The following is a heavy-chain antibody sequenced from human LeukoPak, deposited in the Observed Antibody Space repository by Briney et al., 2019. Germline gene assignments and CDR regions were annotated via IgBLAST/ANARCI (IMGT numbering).Heavy chain of an antibody. J-gene: IGHJ2*01. Sequence: SGTLSLTCAVSGGSISSSNWWSWVRQPPGKGLEWIGEIYHSGSTNYNPSLKNRVTISVDKSKNQFSLKLSSVTAADTAVYYCARDWGYSSSWYFDLWGRGTLVTVSS. V-gene: IGHV4-4*02. CDR2: IYHSGST. CDR3: ARDWGYSSSWYFDL. CDR1: GGSISSSNW. D-gene: IGHD6-13*01.